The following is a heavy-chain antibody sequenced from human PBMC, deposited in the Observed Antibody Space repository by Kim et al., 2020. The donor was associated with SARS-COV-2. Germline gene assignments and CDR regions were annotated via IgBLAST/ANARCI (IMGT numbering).Heavy chain of an antibody. CDR3: ARDDRY. Sequence: SSSSYIYYADSVKGRFTISRDNAKTSLYLQMNSLRAEDTAVYYCARDDRYWGQGTLVTVSS. V-gene: IGHV3-21*01. CDR2: SSSSYI. J-gene: IGHJ4*02.